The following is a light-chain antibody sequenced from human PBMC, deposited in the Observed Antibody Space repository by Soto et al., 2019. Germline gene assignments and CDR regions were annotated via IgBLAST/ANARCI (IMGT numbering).Light chain of an antibody. J-gene: IGKJ1*01. Sequence: DIQMTQSPSTLSASGGDRVTITCRASQSISSWLAWYQQKPGKAPKVLIYKASSLESGVPSSFSGSVSGTEFTLTISSLQPEDFATYYCQQYKSYSSWTFGHGNKVEIK. CDR3: QQYKSYSSWT. V-gene: IGKV1-5*03. CDR1: QSISSW. CDR2: KAS.